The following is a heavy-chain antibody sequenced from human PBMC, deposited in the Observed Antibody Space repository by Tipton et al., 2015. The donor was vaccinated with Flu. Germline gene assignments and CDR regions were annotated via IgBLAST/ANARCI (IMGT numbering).Heavy chain of an antibody. V-gene: IGHV3-9*01. J-gene: IGHJ4*02. CDR3: AKDGGEMAS. CDR1: GFTFDGYA. Sequence: SLRLSCAASGFTFDGYAMHWVRQAPGKGLEWVSGISWNSGSIGYADSVKGRFTISRDNAKNSLYLQMNSLRAEDTALYYCAKDGGEMASWGQGTLVTVSS. D-gene: IGHD5-24*01. CDR2: ISWNSGSI.